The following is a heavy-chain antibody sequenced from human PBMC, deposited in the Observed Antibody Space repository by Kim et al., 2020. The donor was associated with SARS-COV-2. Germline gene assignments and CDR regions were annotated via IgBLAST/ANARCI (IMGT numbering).Heavy chain of an antibody. J-gene: IGHJ6*02. V-gene: IGHV4-34*01. CDR1: GGSFSGYY. D-gene: IGHD2-15*01. Sequence: SETLSLTCAVYGGSFSGYYWSWIRQPPGKGLEWIGEINHSGSTNYNPSLKSRVTISVDTSKNQFSLKLSSVTAADTAVYYCARVACSGGSCYSERIYYYYGMDVWGQGTTVTVSS. CDR3: ARVACSGGSCYSERIYYYYGMDV. CDR2: INHSGST.